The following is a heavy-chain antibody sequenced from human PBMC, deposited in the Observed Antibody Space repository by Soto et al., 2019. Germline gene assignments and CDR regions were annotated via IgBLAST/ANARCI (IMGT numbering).Heavy chain of an antibody. CDR2: KLKDGSNK. CDR3: ARDRDSSGYYVDY. D-gene: IGHD3-22*01. CDR1: ESTFSNKG. Sequence: QVQLVESGGGGVQPGGSLRPSWEVLESTFSNKGMHWVGQPPGKGLGWVAVKLKDGSNKYYGDSGKGRFTISRDNSNNTLYLQMNTMRAEDTAVYYCARDRDSSGYYVDYWGQGTLVTVSS. J-gene: IGHJ4*02. V-gene: IGHV3-30-3*01.